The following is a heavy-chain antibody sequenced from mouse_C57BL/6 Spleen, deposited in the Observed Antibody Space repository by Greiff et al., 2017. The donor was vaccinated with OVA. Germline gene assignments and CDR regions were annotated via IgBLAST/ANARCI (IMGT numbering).Heavy chain of an antibody. D-gene: IGHD2-4*01. V-gene: IGHV1-66*01. CDR1: GYSFTSYY. CDR3: ARPYDYGTWFAY. Sequence: VQLQQSGPELVKPGASVKISCKASGYSFTSYYIHWVKQRPGQGLEWIGWIYPGSGNTKYNEKFKGKATLTADTSSSTAYMQLSSLTSEDSAVYCCARPYDYGTWFAYWGQGTLVTVSA. CDR2: IYPGSGNT. J-gene: IGHJ3*01.